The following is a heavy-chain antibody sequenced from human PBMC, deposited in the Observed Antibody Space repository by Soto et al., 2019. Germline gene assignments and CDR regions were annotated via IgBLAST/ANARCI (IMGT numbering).Heavy chain of an antibody. CDR1: GFSFSSYG. D-gene: IGHD4-17*01. Sequence: QVQLVESGGGVVQPGRSLRLSCAASGFSFSSYGMHWVRQAPGKGLEWVAVIRYDGSNEYYADSVKGRFTISRDNSKNTLYLQMNRLRVEDTAVYYCARDPSYTVTIDYWGQGTLVTVSS. CDR3: ARDPSYTVTIDY. J-gene: IGHJ4*02. CDR2: IRYDGSNE. V-gene: IGHV3-33*01.